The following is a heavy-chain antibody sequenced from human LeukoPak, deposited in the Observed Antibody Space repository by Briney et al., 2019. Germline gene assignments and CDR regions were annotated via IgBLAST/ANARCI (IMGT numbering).Heavy chain of an antibody. D-gene: IGHD3-9*01. J-gene: IGHJ4*02. CDR2: INHSGST. Sequence: SETLSLTCAVYGGSFSGYYWSWIRQPPGKGLEWIGEINHSGSTNYNPSLKSRVTISVDTSKNQFSLKLSSVTAPDTAVYYCASNDILTGSSLHYFDYWGQGTLVTVSS. V-gene: IGHV4-34*01. CDR3: ASNDILTGSSLHYFDY. CDR1: GGSFSGYY.